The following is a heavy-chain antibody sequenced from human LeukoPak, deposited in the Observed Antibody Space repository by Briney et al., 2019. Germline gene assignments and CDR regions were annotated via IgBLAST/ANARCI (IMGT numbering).Heavy chain of an antibody. J-gene: IGHJ4*02. Sequence: GGSLRLSCAASGFTFSDYYLSWIRQAPGKGLEWVSYISGSGSTIYYADSVKGRFTISRDNANNSLYLQMNSLRAEDTAVYYCARDPLYCSSTSCYDYWGQGTLVTVSS. V-gene: IGHV3-11*04. CDR1: GFTFSDYY. CDR2: ISGSGSTI. D-gene: IGHD2-2*01. CDR3: ARDPLYCSSTSCYDY.